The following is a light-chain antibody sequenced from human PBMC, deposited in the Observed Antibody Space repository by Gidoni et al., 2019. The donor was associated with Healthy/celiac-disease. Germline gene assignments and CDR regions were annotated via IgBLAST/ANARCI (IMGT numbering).Light chain of an antibody. CDR1: NIGSKN. V-gene: IGLV3-9*01. Sequence: SYELTQPLSVSVALGQTARITSGENNIGSKNVHWYQQKTGQAPVLVIYRDSNRPTGIPERFSGSNSVNTATLTISRAQAGDEADYYCQVWDSSTVVFGGGTKLTVL. CDR2: RDS. CDR3: QVWDSSTVV. J-gene: IGLJ2*01.